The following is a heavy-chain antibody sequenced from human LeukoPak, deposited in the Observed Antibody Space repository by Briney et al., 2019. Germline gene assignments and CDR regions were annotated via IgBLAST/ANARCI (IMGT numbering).Heavy chain of an antibody. V-gene: IGHV4-61*01. CDR1: GGSISSSSYY. Sequence: SETLSLTCTVSGGSISSSSYYWSWTRQPPGKGLEWIGYIYYSGSTNYNPSLKSRVTISVDTSKNQFSLKLSSVTAADTAVYYCAGGGVVIPTDYYFDYWGQGTLVTVSS. CDR3: AGGGVVIPTDYYFDY. CDR2: IYYSGST. D-gene: IGHD3-3*01. J-gene: IGHJ4*02.